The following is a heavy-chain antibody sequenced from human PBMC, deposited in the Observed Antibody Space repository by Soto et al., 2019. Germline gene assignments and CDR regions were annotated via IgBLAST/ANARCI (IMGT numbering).Heavy chain of an antibody. CDR2: IDWDDDK. J-gene: IGHJ5*02. V-gene: IGHV2-70*01. CDR3: ARMTFGDHWFDP. CDR1: GFSLSTTGLG. D-gene: IGHD3-10*01. Sequence: ASGPTLVNPAQTLTLTCSFSGFSLSTTGLGVAWIRQPPGKALEWLGLIDWDDDKYYSTSLKTRLTISKDTSKNQVVLTMTNMDPVDTATYYCARMTFGDHWFDPWGQGTLVTVSS.